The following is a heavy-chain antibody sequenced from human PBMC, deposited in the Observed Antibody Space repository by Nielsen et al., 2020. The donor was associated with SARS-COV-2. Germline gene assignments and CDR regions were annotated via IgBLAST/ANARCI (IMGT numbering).Heavy chain of an antibody. J-gene: IGHJ3*02. CDR3: ATEKILGPTGDTFDI. CDR1: GFAFSGYS. D-gene: IGHD1-1*01. Sequence: GESLKISCAASGFAFSGYSMNWVRQAPGKGLEWLSYISSGSSTMYYADSVKGRFTISRDNAKNSLYLRMNSLRAEDTAIYYCATEKILGPTGDTFDIWGQGAMVTVSS. CDR2: ISSGSSTM. V-gene: IGHV3-48*01.